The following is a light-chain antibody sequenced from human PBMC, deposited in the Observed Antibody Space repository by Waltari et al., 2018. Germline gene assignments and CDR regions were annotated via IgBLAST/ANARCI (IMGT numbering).Light chain of an antibody. CDR1: SSNIRSIY. V-gene: IGLV1-47*01. J-gene: IGLJ2*01. Sequence: QSVLTQPPSASGTPGQRVTIPCSGSSSNIRSIYVYWYQQLPGSAPKLLISRDNQRPSGVPDRFSGSKSGTSAALAISGLRSEDEADYYCAAWDDSLGGVVFGGGTKLTVL. CDR2: RDN. CDR3: AAWDDSLGGVV.